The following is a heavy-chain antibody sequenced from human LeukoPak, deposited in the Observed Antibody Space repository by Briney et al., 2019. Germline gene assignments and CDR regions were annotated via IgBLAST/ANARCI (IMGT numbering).Heavy chain of an antibody. CDR3: ARVLGGATHYLDY. D-gene: IGHD1-26*01. J-gene: IGHJ4*02. V-gene: IGHV4-59*01. CDR2: IYYSGST. CDR1: GGSISSYY. Sequence: SETVSLTCTVSGGSISSYYWSWIGQPPGKGLEWIGYIYYSGSTNYNPSLKSRVTISVDTSKNQFSLKLSSVTAADTAVYYCARVLGGATHYLDYGGPETGDTVSS.